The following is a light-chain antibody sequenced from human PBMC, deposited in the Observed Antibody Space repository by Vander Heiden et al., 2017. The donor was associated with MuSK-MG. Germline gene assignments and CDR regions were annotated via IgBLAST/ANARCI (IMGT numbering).Light chain of an antibody. CDR3: QSADSSGTLYVV. CDR1: ALPKQY. CDR2: KDS. Sequence: SYDLTQPPSVSVSPGQTARITCSGDALPKQYAYWYQQKPGQAPVLVIYKDSERPSGIPERFSGSSSGTTVTLTISGVQAEDEADYYCQSADSSGTLYVVFGGGTKLTVL. J-gene: IGLJ2*01. V-gene: IGLV3-25*03.